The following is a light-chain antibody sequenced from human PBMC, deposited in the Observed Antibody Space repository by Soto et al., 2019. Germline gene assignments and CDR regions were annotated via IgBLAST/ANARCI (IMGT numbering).Light chain of an antibody. J-gene: IGLJ2*01. V-gene: IGLV1-51*01. CDR3: GTWDSSLSTGV. CDR2: DKN. Sequence: QSVLTQPPSVSVAPGQTVSISCSGSSSNVGNNYVSWYRLLPGTAPKLLIYDKNERPSGIPDRFSGSRSGSSATLVITGLQTGDEADYYCGTWDSSLSTGVFGGGTQLTVL. CDR1: SSNVGNNY.